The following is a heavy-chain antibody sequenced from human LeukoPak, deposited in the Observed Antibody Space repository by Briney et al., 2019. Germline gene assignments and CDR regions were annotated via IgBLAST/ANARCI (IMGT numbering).Heavy chain of an antibody. V-gene: IGHV3-23*01. D-gene: IGHD3-9*01. CDR3: AKVNYDILTGYYSNFDY. CDR1: GFTFSSSA. CDR2: VSASGGRT. Sequence: GGSLRLSCAASGFTFSSSAMSWVRQAPGKGLEWVSTVSASGGRTYYADSVKGRFTISRDNSENTLSLQMYSLRAEDTAVYYCAKVNYDILTGYYSNFDYWGQGTLVTVSS. J-gene: IGHJ4*02.